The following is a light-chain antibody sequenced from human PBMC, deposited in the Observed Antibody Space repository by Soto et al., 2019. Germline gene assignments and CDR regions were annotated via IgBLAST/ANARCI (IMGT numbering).Light chain of an antibody. Sequence: EIVMTQSPATLSVSPGERATLSCRASQSVSSNLAWYQQKPGQAPRLLIYGASTRATGVPARFSGSGSGTEFTLTISSLQSEDFAVYYCQQYDNWPPVTFGGGTKVEIK. CDR2: GAS. J-gene: IGKJ4*01. V-gene: IGKV3-15*01. CDR3: QQYDNWPPVT. CDR1: QSVSSN.